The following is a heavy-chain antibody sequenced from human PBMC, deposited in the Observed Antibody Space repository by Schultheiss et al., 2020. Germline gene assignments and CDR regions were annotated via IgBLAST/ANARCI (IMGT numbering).Heavy chain of an antibody. CDR2: IYSGGST. V-gene: IGHV3-23*03. CDR1: GFTFSSYW. Sequence: GGSLRLSCAASGFTFSSYWMSWVRQAPGKGLEWVSVIYSGGSTYYADSVKGRFTISRDNSKNTLYLQMNSLRAEDTAVYYCAKPRTIAIFGVVTFDAFDIWGQGTMVTVAS. J-gene: IGHJ3*02. D-gene: IGHD3-3*01. CDR3: AKPRTIAIFGVVTFDAFDI.